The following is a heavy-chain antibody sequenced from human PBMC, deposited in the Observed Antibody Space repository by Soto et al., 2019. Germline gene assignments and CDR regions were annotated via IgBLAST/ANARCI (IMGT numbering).Heavy chain of an antibody. CDR1: GFTCSPDT. V-gene: IGHV3-64*02. Sequence: GGPLILSCAAPGFTCSPDTMNWVRGASGKGLEYVSAISSNGGGTFYADSVEGRFTISRDNSKNTLYLQVGSLRPEDMAVYYCARSNHDFWSGYPQGFFDYWGQGTLVTV. D-gene: IGHD3-3*01. CDR2: ISSNGGGT. CDR3: ARSNHDFWSGYPQGFFDY. J-gene: IGHJ4*02.